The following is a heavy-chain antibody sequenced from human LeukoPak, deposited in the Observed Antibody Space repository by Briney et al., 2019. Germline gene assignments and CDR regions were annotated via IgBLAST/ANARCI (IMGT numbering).Heavy chain of an antibody. CDR3: ARDRGYSYAKKSSEYYYMDV. V-gene: IGHV1-24*01. D-gene: IGHD5-18*01. CDR2: FDPEDGET. Sequence: ASVKVSCKVSGYTLTELSMHWVRQAPGKGLEWMGGFDPEDGETIYAQKFQGRVTMTEDTSTDTAYMELSSLRSEDTAVYYCARDRGYSYAKKSSEYYYMDVWGKGTTVTMSS. J-gene: IGHJ6*03. CDR1: GYTLTELS.